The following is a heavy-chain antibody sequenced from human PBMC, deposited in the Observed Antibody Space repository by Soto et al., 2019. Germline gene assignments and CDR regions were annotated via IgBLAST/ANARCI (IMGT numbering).Heavy chain of an antibody. CDR3: ARRDTVTPEGDDY. D-gene: IGHD5-18*01. CDR2: ISAYNGNT. J-gene: IGHJ4*02. CDR1: GYTFTSYG. Sequence: ASVKVSCKASGYTFTSYGISWVRQAPGQGLEWMGWISAYNGNTNYAQKLQGRVTITRDMSTSTAYMELSSLRSEDTAVYYCARRDTVTPEGDDYWGQGTLVTVSS. V-gene: IGHV1-18*01.